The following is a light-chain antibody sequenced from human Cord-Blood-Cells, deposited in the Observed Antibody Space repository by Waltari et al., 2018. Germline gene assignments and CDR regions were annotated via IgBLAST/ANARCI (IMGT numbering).Light chain of an antibody. CDR2: KDS. CDR3: QSADSSGTYYV. J-gene: IGLJ1*01. Sequence: SYELTQPPSESVSPGQTATITCYGDALPKQYAYWYQQKPGQAPVRVIYKDSERPSGIPDRFSGSSSGTTVTLTISGVQAEDEADYYCQSADSSGTYYVFGTGTKVTVL. V-gene: IGLV3-25*03. CDR1: ALPKQY.